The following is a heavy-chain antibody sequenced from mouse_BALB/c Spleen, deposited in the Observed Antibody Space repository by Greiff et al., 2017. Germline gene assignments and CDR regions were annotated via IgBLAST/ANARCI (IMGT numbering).Heavy chain of an antibody. V-gene: IGHV1S29*02. CDR1: GYTFTDYN. Sequence: VQLKESGPELVKPGASVKISCKASGYTFTDYNMHWVKQSHGKSLEWIGYIYPYNGGTGYNQKFKSKATLTVDNSSSTAYMELRSLTSEDSAVYYCAIYYGSSYDYAMDYWGQGTSVTVSS. CDR2: IYPYNGGT. D-gene: IGHD1-1*01. J-gene: IGHJ4*01. CDR3: AIYYGSSYDYAMDY.